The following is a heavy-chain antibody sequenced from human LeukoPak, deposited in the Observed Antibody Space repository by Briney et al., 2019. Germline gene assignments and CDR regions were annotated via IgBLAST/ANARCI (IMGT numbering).Heavy chain of an antibody. CDR1: GFTFSSYW. Sequence: GGSLRLSCAASGFTFSSYWMHWVRQAPGKGLVWVSRIKSDGSSASYADSVKGRFTVSRDNAKNSLYLQMNSLRAEDTAVYYCARDYDILTGYSRSDYWGQGTLVTVSS. CDR3: ARDYDILTGYSRSDY. J-gene: IGHJ4*02. D-gene: IGHD3-9*01. V-gene: IGHV3-74*01. CDR2: IKSDGSSA.